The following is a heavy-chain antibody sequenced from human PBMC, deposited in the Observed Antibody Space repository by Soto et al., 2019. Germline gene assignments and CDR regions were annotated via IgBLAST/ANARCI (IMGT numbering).Heavy chain of an antibody. V-gene: IGHV5-51*01. CDR3: ARGLSYVSGLESYYFDY. CDR2: IYPGDSDT. Sequence: GESLKISCKGSGYSFTSYWIGWVRQMPGKGLEWMGIIYPGDSDTRYSPSFQGQVTISADKSISTAYLQWSSLKASDTAMYYCARGLSYVSGLESYYFDYWGQGTLVTVSS. CDR1: GYSFTSYW. D-gene: IGHD6-19*01. J-gene: IGHJ4*02.